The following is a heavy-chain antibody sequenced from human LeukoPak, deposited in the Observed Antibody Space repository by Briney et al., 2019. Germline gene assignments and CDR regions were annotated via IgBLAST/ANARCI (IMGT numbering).Heavy chain of an antibody. CDR3: ARVAQRLRSPADY. CDR1: GYTFTSYG. J-gene: IGHJ4*02. D-gene: IGHD4-17*01. CDR2: VSAYNGNT. Sequence: ASVKVSCTASGYTFTSYGISWVRQAPGQGLEWMGWVSAYNGNTNYAQKLQGRVTMTTDTSTSTAYMELRSLRSADTAVYYCARVAQRLRSPADYWGQGTLVTVSS. V-gene: IGHV1-18*04.